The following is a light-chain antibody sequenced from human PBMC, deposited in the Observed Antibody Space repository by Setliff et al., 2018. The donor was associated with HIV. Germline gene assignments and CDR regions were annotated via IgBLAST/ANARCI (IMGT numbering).Light chain of an antibody. J-gene: IGKJ2*01. Sequence: EIVLTQSPRTLSVSPGRSVTLSCRASQSIGSNLAWYRQRPGQAPWLLIYDASTRASNVPFRFSGSGYGTGFTLTISSMQSEDSGIYYCQQYNEWPVYTFGQGTK. CDR1: QSIGSN. CDR2: DAS. CDR3: QQYNEWPVYT. V-gene: IGKV3-15*01.